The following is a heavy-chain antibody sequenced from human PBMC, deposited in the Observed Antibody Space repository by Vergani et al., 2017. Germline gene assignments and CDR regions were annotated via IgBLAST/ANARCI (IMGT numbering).Heavy chain of an antibody. CDR1: GFTFSSYG. V-gene: IGHV3-30*02. CDR2: IRYDGSNK. Sequence: QVQLVESGGGVVQPGTSLRLSCAASGFTFSSYGMHWVRQAPGKGLEGVAFIRYDGSNKYYADSVKGRFTISRDNSKNTLYVHVSSLRAEDTAVYFCATGVRVSPLYYFDWWGQGTLVTVSS. J-gene: IGHJ4*02. D-gene: IGHD4-23*01. CDR3: ATGVRVSPLYYFDW.